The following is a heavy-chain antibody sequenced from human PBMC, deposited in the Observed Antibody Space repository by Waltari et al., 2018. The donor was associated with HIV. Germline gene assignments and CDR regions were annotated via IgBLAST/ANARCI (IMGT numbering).Heavy chain of an antibody. Sequence: EVQLMESGGGLVQPGGSLRLSCSTSGFTFDSFAMNWVRQAPGKGLEWVSGLSASGGRTYYADSVKGRFTISRDNSRNTLYLQLNSLRADDTALYYCARDTGIAVAGAGGFDYWGQGTLVTVSS. CDR1: GFTFDSFA. CDR2: LSASGGRT. CDR3: ARDTGIAVAGAGGFDY. V-gene: IGHV3-23*01. J-gene: IGHJ4*02. D-gene: IGHD6-19*01.